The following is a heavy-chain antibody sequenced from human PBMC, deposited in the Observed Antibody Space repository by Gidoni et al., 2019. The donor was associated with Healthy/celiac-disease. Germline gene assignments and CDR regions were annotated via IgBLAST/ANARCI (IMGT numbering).Heavy chain of an antibody. CDR1: GWSFSGYY. CDR3: ARGSDYYGSGSYYCDY. J-gene: IGHJ4*02. CDR2: INHSGST. D-gene: IGHD3-10*01. V-gene: IGHV4-34*01. Sequence: QVQLQQWGAGLLKPSVTLSLTCAVYGWSFSGYYWSWIRQPPGKGLEWIGEINHSGSTNYNPSLKSRVTISVDTSKNQFSLKLSSVTAADTAVYYCARGSDYYGSGSYYCDYWGQGTLVTVSS.